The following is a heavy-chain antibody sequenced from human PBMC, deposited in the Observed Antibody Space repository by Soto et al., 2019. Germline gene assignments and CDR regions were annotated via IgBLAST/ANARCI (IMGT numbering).Heavy chain of an antibody. V-gene: IGHV3-30-3*01. Sequence: GGSLRLSCAASGFTFSSYAMHWVRQAPGKGLEWVAVISYDGSNKYYADSVKGRFTISRDNSKNTLYLQMNSLRAEDTAVYYCARDRGYSGYDSDSYYYYGMDVWGQGTTVTVSS. D-gene: IGHD5-12*01. CDR2: ISYDGSNK. J-gene: IGHJ6*02. CDR3: ARDRGYSGYDSDSYYYYGMDV. CDR1: GFTFSSYA.